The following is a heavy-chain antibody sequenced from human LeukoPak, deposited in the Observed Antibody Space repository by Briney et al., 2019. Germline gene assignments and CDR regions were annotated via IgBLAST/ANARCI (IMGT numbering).Heavy chain of an antibody. CDR2: ISSSGSTI. V-gene: IGHV3-11*01. Sequence: GGSLRLSCAASGFTFSDYYMSWVRQAPGKGLEWVSYISSSGSTIYYADSVKGRFTISRDNAKISLYLQMNSLRAEDTAMYYCARGRYSGTTYYFDYWGLGTLVTVSS. D-gene: IGHD5-12*01. J-gene: IGHJ4*02. CDR3: ARGRYSGTTYYFDY. CDR1: GFTFSDYY.